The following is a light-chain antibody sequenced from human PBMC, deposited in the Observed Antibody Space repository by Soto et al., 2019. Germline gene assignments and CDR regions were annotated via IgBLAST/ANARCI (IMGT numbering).Light chain of an antibody. J-gene: IGKJ1*01. CDR2: QDS. V-gene: IGKV2-24*01. CDR3: KGLSHFPRT. CDR1: QSLVHSDGNTY. Sequence: VLTQTPLSSPVTLGQPASISCRSSQSLVHSDGNTYLSWLQQRPGQPPRLLIYQDSNRFSGVPDRFSGRGAGTDFTLKISRVEAEDVGVSCCKGLSHFPRTFGQGTKVEIK.